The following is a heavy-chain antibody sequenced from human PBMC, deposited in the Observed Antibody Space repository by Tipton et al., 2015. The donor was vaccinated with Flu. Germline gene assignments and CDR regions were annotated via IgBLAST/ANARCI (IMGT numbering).Heavy chain of an antibody. CDR3: ASRLGAAEGNY. J-gene: IGHJ4*02. CDR1: GLTFSSYD. D-gene: IGHD6-13*01. Sequence: SLRLSCAVSGLTFSSYDMNWVRQAPGEGLQWVSYISSSGSTISYADSVKGRFTISRDNAKNSLYLQMNSLRVEDTAIYYCASRLGAAEGNYWGQGTLVIVSS. V-gene: IGHV3-48*03. CDR2: ISSSGSTI.